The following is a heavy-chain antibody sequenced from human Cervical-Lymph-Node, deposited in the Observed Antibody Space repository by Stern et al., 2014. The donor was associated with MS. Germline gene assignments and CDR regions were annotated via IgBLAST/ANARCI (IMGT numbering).Heavy chain of an antibody. CDR3: IRAYYGAQLGY. Sequence: QVQLVQSGVEVKKPGASVKISCKASGYTFTSFALHWVRQAPGKRPEWMGLVVAGNGNTKYSETFKGRVTLTRDTSANTAYMYLAGLTSEDTATYYCIRAYYGAQLGYWGQGTLVVVSA. J-gene: IGHJ4*02. V-gene: IGHV1-3*01. CDR1: GYTFTSFA. CDR2: VVAGNGNT. D-gene: IGHD4/OR15-4a*01.